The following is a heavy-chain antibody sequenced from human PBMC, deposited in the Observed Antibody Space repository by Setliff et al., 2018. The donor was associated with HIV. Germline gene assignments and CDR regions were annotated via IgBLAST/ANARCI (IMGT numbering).Heavy chain of an antibody. CDR3: ASRPWGAAAGSRYGMDV. V-gene: IGHV4-38-2*01. D-gene: IGHD6-13*01. CDR2: MFRTGTS. Sequence: PSETLSLTCAVSGYSIRSGYYWGWIRQSPGKGLEWIGTMFRTGTSYYNPSLKSRVTISVDTSKNQFSLKLSSVTAADTAVYYCASRPWGAAAGSRYGMDVWGLGTTVTVSS. J-gene: IGHJ6*02. CDR1: GYSIRSGYY.